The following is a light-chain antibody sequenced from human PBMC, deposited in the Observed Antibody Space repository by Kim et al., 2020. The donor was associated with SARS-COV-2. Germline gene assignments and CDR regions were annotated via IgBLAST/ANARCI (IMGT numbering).Light chain of an antibody. J-gene: IGKJ3*01. V-gene: IGKV3-20*01. CDR3: QQYNESPRT. Sequence: EIVLTQSPGTLSLSPGERATLSCRASQSVGDDDLAWYQQKPGQAPRLLIYAANIRATGIPDRFRGSGSGADFTLTISGLEPEDFAVYFCQQYNESPRTFGPGTKVDIK. CDR1: QSVGDDD. CDR2: AAN.